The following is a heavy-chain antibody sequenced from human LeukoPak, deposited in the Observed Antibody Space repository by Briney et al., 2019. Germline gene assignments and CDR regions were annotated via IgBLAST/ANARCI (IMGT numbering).Heavy chain of an antibody. J-gene: IGHJ4*02. D-gene: IGHD2-2*01. CDR1: GGSLSPYY. Sequence: TSETLSLTCTISGGSLSPYYWNWIRQPAGKGLEWIGRIYSSGTTNYNPSLRSRVSMSVDTSKNQFSLKLSSVTAADTAVYYCARRRARRGGIVVVPAATVFDYWGQGTLVTVSS. CDR3: ARRRARRGGIVVVPAATVFDY. CDR2: IYSSGTT. V-gene: IGHV4-4*07.